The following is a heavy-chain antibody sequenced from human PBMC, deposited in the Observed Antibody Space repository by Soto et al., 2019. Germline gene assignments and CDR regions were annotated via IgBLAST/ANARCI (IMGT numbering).Heavy chain of an antibody. CDR1: GFTFSSYS. J-gene: IGHJ4*02. CDR3: ARAGPPSIAARHSFYFDY. D-gene: IGHD6-6*01. Sequence: PGGSLTLSSPASGFTFSSYSMNWVRQAPGQGLEWVSSISSSSSYIYYADSVKGRFTISRDNAKNSLYLQMNSLRAEDTAVYYSARAGPPSIAARHSFYFDYWGQGTLVTVSS. V-gene: IGHV3-21*01. CDR2: ISSSSSYI.